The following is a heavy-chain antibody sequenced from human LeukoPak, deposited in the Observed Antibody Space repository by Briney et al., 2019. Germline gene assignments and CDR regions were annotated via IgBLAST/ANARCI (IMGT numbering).Heavy chain of an antibody. CDR3: AKGDCTNGVCYRAALDYFDY. Sequence: GGSLRLSCAASGFTLRSYAMSWVRQAPGKGLEWVSAISGSGGNTYYADSVKGRFTISRDNSKDTVYLQMNSLRAEDTAVYYCAKGDCTNGVCYRAALDYFDYWGQGTLVTVSS. V-gene: IGHV3-23*01. CDR2: ISGSGGNT. CDR1: GFTLRSYA. J-gene: IGHJ4*02. D-gene: IGHD2-8*01.